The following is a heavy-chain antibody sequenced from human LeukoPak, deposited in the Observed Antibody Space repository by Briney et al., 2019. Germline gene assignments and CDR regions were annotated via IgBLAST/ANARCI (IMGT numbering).Heavy chain of an antibody. J-gene: IGHJ3*02. CDR3: ARGINSAFDI. CDR2: TYYSSKWYN. Sequence: SQTLSLTCVIYGDSVSGNNVAWNWIRQSPSRGLEWLGRTYYSSKWYNDYAVSVKSRITINPDTSRNQFSLQLNSVTPEDTAVYYCARGINSAFDIWGQGTMVTVSS. V-gene: IGHV6-1*01. CDR1: GDSVSGNNVA. D-gene: IGHD2/OR15-2a*01.